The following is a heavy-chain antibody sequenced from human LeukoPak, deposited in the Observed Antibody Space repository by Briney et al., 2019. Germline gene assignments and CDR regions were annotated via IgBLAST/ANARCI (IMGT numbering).Heavy chain of an antibody. CDR1: GSTFTSYD. CDR3: ARGDRITMVRGVYDIDY. D-gene: IGHD3-10*01. CDR2: MNPNSGNT. J-gene: IGHJ4*02. Sequence: GASVKVSCTASGSTFTSYDINWVRQATGQGLEWMGWMNPNSGNTGYAQKFQGRVTMTRNTSISTAYMELSSLRSEDTAVYYCARGDRITMVRGVYDIDYWGQGTLVTVSS. V-gene: IGHV1-8*01.